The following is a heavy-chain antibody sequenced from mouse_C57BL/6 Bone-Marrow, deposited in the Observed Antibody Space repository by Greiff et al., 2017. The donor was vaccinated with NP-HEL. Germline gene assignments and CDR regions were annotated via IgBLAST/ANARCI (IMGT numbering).Heavy chain of an antibody. CDR1: GFSLSTFGMG. CDR2: IWWDDDK. CDR3: ARIYYYGSSYEYAMDY. V-gene: IGHV8-8*01. Sequence: QVTLKESGPGILQPSQTLSLTCSFSGFSLSTFGMGVGWIRQPSGKGLEWLAHIWWDDDKYYNPALKSRLTISKDTSKNQVFLKIANVDTADTATYYCARIYYYGSSYEYAMDYWGQGTSVTVSS. D-gene: IGHD1-1*01. J-gene: IGHJ4*01.